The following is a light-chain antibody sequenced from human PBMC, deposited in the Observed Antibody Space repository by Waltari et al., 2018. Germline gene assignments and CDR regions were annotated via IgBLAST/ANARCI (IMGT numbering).Light chain of an antibody. V-gene: IGKV4-1*01. Sequence: DIVMTQSPDSLAVSLGERATINCKSSQSVLYSSNNNNYLAWYRQKPGQPPHLLFYWASTRESGVPDRVSGSGSGTDFTLTISSLQAEDVAVYYCQQYYTTPRTFGQGTTVEIK. CDR3: QQYYTTPRT. J-gene: IGKJ1*01. CDR1: QSVLYSSNNNNY. CDR2: WAS.